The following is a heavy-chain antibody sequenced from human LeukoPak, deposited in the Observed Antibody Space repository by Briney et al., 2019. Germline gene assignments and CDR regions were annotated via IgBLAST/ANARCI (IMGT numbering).Heavy chain of an antibody. CDR1: GFTFSSYG. D-gene: IGHD1-26*01. J-gene: IGHJ4*02. CDR2: ISYDGSNK. V-gene: IGHV3-30*18. CDR3: ANMIVGANFY. Sequence: GRSLRLSCAASGFTFSSYGMHWVRQAPGKGLEWVAVISYDGSNKYYADYVKGRFTISRDNSKNTLYLQMNSLRAEDTAVYYCANMIVGANFYWGQGTLVTVSS.